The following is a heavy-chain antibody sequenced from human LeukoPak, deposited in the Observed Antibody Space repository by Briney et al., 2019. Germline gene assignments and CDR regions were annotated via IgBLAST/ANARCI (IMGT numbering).Heavy chain of an antibody. V-gene: IGHV4-4*02. Sequence: SGTLSLTCAVSGGSISSGNWWSWIRQTPGKGLEWIGEIYHNGNTVYNPPLKSRVTISVDNSKNQFSLKLTSVTAADTAVYYCTRNGDSSSVVDWGQGTTVTVSS. J-gene: IGHJ4*02. CDR2: IYHNGNT. D-gene: IGHD4-17*01. CDR1: GGSISSGNW. CDR3: TRNGDSSSVVD.